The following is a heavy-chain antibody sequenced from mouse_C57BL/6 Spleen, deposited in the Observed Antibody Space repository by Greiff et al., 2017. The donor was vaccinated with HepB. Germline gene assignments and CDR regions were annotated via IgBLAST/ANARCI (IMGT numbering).Heavy chain of an antibody. J-gene: IGHJ3*01. CDR2: IDPENGDT. V-gene: IGHV14-4*01. D-gene: IGHD2-1*01. CDR1: GFNIKDDY. Sequence: EVQLQQSGAELVRPGGSVKLSCTASGFNIKDDYMHWVKQRPEQGLEWIGWIDPENGDTEYAPKFQGKATITADTSSNTAYLQLSSLTSEDTAVYYCTGGGGNHAYWGQGTLVTVSA. CDR3: TGGGGNHAY.